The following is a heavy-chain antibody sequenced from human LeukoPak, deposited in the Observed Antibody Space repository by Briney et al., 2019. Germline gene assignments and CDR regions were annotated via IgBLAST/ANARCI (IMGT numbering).Heavy chain of an antibody. Sequence: GGSLRLSCAASGFTFSSFTMNWVRQAPGKGLEWVPSISSGTSYIYYADSVKGRFTISRDNAKNSLYLQMNSLRAEDTAVYYCARSSDRYGMDVWGQGTTVTVSS. J-gene: IGHJ6*02. D-gene: IGHD2-15*01. CDR2: ISSGTSYI. V-gene: IGHV3-21*01. CDR1: GFTFSSFT. CDR3: ARSSDRYGMDV.